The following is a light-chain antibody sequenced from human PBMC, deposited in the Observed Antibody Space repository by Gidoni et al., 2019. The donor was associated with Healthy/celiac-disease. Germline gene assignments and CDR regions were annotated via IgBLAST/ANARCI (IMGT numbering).Light chain of an antibody. CDR3: QQRSNWIT. J-gene: IGKJ5*01. V-gene: IGKV3-11*01. Sequence: EILLTQSPPTLSLSPGERATLSSRASQSVNSYLDWYQHKHGQAPRLLIYDASNRATGIPARLSGSGSGTDLTINISSIETEDVAVYYCQQRSNWITFGQGTRLEIK. CDR1: QSVNSY. CDR2: DAS.